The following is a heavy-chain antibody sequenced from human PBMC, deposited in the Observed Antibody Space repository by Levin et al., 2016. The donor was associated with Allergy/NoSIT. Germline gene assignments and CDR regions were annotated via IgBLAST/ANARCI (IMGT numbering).Heavy chain of an antibody. D-gene: IGHD6-13*01. CDR2: IYFSGDT. CDR1: GGSTGSSGYY. V-gene: IGHV4-39*01. CDR3: ARQNPSRSYFDY. Sequence: SETLSLTCTVSGGSTGSSGYYWGWIRQPPGKGLEWIGSIYFSGDTYYNPSLKSRVTISVDTSKNQFSLKLSSVTAADTAVYYCARQNPSRSYFDYWGQGTLVTVSS. J-gene: IGHJ4*02.